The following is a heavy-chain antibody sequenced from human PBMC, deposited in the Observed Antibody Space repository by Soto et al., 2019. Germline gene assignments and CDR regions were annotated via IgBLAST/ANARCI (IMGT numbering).Heavy chain of an antibody. CDR3: AKLPTYSSGTFFDY. V-gene: IGHV3-23*01. Sequence: EVQLLESGGGLVQPGGSLRLSCAASGFTFNDYAMSWVRQAPGKGLEWVSIIVGSGGNTDYADSVKGRFTISRDNSKNTLYLQMNSLRAEDTAVYYCAKLPTYSSGTFFDYWGQGTLVTVSS. CDR1: GFTFNDYA. J-gene: IGHJ4*02. CDR2: IVGSGGNT. D-gene: IGHD6-19*01.